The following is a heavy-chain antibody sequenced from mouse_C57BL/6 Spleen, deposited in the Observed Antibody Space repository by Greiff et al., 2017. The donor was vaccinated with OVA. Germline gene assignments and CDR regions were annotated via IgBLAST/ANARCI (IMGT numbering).Heavy chain of an antibody. CDR3: ARWEGYDGYPFDY. D-gene: IGHD2-3*01. Sequence: QVQLQQPGTELVKPGASVKLSCKASGYTFTSYWMHWVKQRPGQGLEWIGNINPSNGGTNYNEKFKSKATLTVDKSSSTAYMQLSGLTSEDSAVYYCARWEGYDGYPFDYWGQGTTLTVSS. CDR2: INPSNGGT. CDR1: GYTFTSYW. V-gene: IGHV1-53*01. J-gene: IGHJ2*01.